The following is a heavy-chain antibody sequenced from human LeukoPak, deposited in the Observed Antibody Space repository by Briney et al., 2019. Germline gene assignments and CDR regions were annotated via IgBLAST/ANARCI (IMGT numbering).Heavy chain of an antibody. D-gene: IGHD6-13*01. V-gene: IGHV3-11*05. CDR3: ARDRTSSWYRDY. CDR1: GFTFSDYY. J-gene: IGHJ4*02. CDR2: ISPSSSYT. Sequence: GGSLRLSCAASGFTFSDYYLSWVRQAPGKGLEWVSFISPSSSYTNYADSVKGRFTISRDNAKNSLYLQMSSLRAEDTAVYYCARDRTSSWYRDYWGQGTPVTVSS.